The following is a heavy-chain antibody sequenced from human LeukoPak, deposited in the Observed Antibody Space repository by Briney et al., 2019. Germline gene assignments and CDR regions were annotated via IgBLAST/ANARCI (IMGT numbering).Heavy chain of an antibody. V-gene: IGHV3-21*01. Sequence: GGSLRLSRAASGFTFSSYSMNWVRQAPGKGLEWVSSISSSSSYIYYADSVKGRFTISRDNAKNSLYLQMNSLRAEDTAVYYCARDLRGKSFDYWGQGTLVTVSS. CDR1: GFTFSSYS. J-gene: IGHJ4*02. CDR2: ISSSSSYI. CDR3: ARDLRGKSFDY. D-gene: IGHD3-16*01.